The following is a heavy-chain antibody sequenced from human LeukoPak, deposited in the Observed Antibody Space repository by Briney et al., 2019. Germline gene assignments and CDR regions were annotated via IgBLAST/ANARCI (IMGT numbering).Heavy chain of an antibody. Sequence: PSGTLSLTCTVSGGSISSGGYYWSWIRQHPGKGLEWIGCIYYSGSTYYNPSLKSRVTISVDTSKNQFSLKLSSVTAADTAVYYCARVTGGLDIVVVPAAFSIDYWGQGTLVTVSP. CDR1: GGSISSGGYY. V-gene: IGHV4-31*03. CDR3: ARVTGGLDIVVVPAAFSIDY. J-gene: IGHJ4*02. D-gene: IGHD2-2*01. CDR2: IYYSGST.